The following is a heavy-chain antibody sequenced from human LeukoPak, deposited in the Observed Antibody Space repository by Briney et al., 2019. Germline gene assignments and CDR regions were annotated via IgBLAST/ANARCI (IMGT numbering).Heavy chain of an antibody. CDR1: GFIFDDYG. V-gene: IGHV3-20*04. CDR2: INWKGGST. Sequence: GGSLRLSCAAAGFIFDDYGMKWVRRAPGKGREWVAGINWKGGSTVYADSVKGRFTISRENAKNSLYLQMNSLRAEDTAFYYCARDSTYNWTYHLDSWGPGTLVTVSS. D-gene: IGHD1-7*01. CDR3: ARDSTYNWTYHLDS. J-gene: IGHJ4*02.